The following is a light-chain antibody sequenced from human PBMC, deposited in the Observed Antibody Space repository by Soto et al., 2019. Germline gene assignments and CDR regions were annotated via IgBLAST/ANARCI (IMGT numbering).Light chain of an antibody. CDR2: MGS. V-gene: IGKV2-28*01. CDR1: QSLLQSIGYKS. Sequence: DIVVTQAPLSLAVTPGEPASMSCKSSQSLLQSIGYKSLDWYLQKPGQSPQLLIYMGSNRASGVPDRVSGSGSGTDFTLNISRVEADDVWVYYCMQGLQTPSITFGQGTRLEIK. J-gene: IGKJ5*01. CDR3: MQGLQTPSIT.